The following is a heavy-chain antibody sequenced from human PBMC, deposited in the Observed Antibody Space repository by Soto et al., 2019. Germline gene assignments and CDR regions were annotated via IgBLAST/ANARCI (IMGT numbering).Heavy chain of an antibody. J-gene: IGHJ4*02. V-gene: IGHV3-33*06. Sequence: QVQLVESGGGGVQPGASLRLSCTASGFTFSRNGMHWVRQAPGKGLEWVAVIWYDATYTYYGDSVNGRFTVSRDNSKNPLYLQMDSLRVEATAVNYCAKDVNPGVYYVESWGQGTLVTVSS. CDR1: GFTFSRNG. CDR3: AKDVNPGVYYVES. CDR2: IWYDATYT. D-gene: IGHD3-10*01.